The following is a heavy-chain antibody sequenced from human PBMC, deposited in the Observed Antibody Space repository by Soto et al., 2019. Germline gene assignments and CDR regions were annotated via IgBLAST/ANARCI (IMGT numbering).Heavy chain of an antibody. Sequence: ASVKVSCKASGYTFTSYGISWVRQAPGQGLEWMGWISAYNGNTNYAQKLQGRVTMTTDTSTSTVYMELRSLRSDDTAVYYCARKACSGGSCYGFDYWGHGTLVTVSS. D-gene: IGHD2-15*01. CDR3: ARKACSGGSCYGFDY. V-gene: IGHV1-18*01. J-gene: IGHJ4*01. CDR1: GYTFTSYG. CDR2: ISAYNGNT.